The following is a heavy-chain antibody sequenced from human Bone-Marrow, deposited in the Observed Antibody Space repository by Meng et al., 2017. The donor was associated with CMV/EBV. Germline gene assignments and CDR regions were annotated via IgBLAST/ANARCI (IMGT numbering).Heavy chain of an antibody. CDR1: GFTFSSYS. CDR2: ISRSSSYI. D-gene: IGHD2-2*01. V-gene: IGHV3-21*01. CDR3: AKVGDFVVVPAANYFDY. Sequence: GESLKICCAASGFTFSSYSMNWVRHAPGKGLEWVSSISRSSSYIYYADSVNGRFTICRDNSKNTLYLQMNSLRAEDTAVYYCAKVGDFVVVPAANYFDYWGQGTLVTVSS. J-gene: IGHJ4*02.